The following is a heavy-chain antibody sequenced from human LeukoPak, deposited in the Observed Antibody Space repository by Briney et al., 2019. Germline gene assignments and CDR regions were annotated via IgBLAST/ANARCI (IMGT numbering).Heavy chain of an antibody. V-gene: IGHV4-59*11. J-gene: IGHJ4*02. D-gene: IGHD5-12*01. CDR2: ISYIGST. Sequence: SETLSLTCAVSDDSFSSHYWTWIRQPPGKGLEWIGYISYIGSTNYNPSLKSRVTISIDTSKNQFSLKLNSLTAADTAVYYCARGNIVATILGGLHGTTAFDFWGQGILVTVSS. CDR1: DDSFSSHY. CDR3: ARGNIVATILGGLHGTTAFDF.